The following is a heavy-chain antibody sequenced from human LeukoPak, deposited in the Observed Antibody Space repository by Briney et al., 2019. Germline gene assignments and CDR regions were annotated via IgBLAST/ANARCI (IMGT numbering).Heavy chain of an antibody. J-gene: IGHJ3*02. CDR2: IYSGGST. Sequence: GGSLRLSCAASGFTVSSNYMSWVRQAPGKGLEWVSVIYSGGSTYYADSVKGRFTISRDNSKNTLYLQMNSLRAEDTAVYYCARVHSSGYSMERAFVIWGQGTMVTVSS. V-gene: IGHV3-53*01. CDR3: ARVHSSGYSMERAFVI. CDR1: GFTVSSNY. D-gene: IGHD3-22*01.